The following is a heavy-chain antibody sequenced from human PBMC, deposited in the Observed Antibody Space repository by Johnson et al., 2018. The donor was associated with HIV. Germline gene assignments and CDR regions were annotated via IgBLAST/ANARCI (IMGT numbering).Heavy chain of an antibody. CDR2: ISGSGGNT. Sequence: VQLVESGGGLVQPGGSLRLSCAASGFTFSIYAMSWVRQAPGKGLEWVSAISGSGGNTYYADSVKGRFTISRDNAKNSLYLQMDSLRPEDTAVYYCARSRHGGIQPSDAFDVWGQGTMVTVSS. V-gene: IGHV3-23*04. CDR3: ARSRHGGIQPSDAFDV. J-gene: IGHJ3*01. D-gene: IGHD3-16*01. CDR1: GFTFSIYA.